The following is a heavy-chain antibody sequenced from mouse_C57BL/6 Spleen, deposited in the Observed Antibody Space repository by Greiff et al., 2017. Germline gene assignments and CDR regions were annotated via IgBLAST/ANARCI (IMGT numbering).Heavy chain of an antibody. D-gene: IGHD3-1*01. J-gene: IGHJ3*01. CDR2: ISYDGSN. Sequence: EESGPGLVKPSQSLSLTCSVTGYSITSGYYWNWIRQFPGNKLEWMGYISYDGSNNYNPSLKNRISITRDTSKNQFFLKLNSVTTEDTATYYCARDAGAFAYWGQGTLVTVSA. CDR1: GYSITSGYY. CDR3: ARDAGAFAY. V-gene: IGHV3-6*01.